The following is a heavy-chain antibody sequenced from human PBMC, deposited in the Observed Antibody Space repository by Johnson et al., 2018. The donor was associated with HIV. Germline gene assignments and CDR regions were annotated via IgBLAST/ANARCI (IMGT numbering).Heavy chain of an antibody. J-gene: IGHJ3*02. Sequence: VQLVESGGGVVQPGRSLRLSCAASGFTFSSYWMHWVRQGPGKGLVWVSRINGDGSGITYADSVKGRFTISRDNAKNTLYLQMNSLRAGDTAVYFCSKEVIWGQGTMVTVSS. V-gene: IGHV3-74*01. CDR3: SKEVI. CDR2: INGDGSGI. CDR1: GFTFSSYW.